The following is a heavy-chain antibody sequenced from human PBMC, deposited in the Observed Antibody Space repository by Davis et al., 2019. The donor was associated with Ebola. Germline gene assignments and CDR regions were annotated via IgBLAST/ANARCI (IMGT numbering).Heavy chain of an antibody. J-gene: IGHJ4*02. CDR3: AKDARSMGDYGDY. Sequence: GESLKISCAASGFTFSSYGMHWVRQAPGKGLEWVAVISYDGSNKYYADSVKGRFTISRDNSKNTLYLQMTSLRAEDTAVYYCAKDARSMGDYGDYWGQGTLVTVSS. CDR2: ISYDGSNK. D-gene: IGHD3-16*01. CDR1: GFTFSSYG. V-gene: IGHV3-30*18.